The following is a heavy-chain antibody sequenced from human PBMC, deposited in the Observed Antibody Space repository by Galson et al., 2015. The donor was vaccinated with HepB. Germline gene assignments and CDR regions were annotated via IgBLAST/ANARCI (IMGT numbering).Heavy chain of an antibody. V-gene: IGHV3-33*01. J-gene: IGHJ3*02. CDR3: ARDRVSSSWSGGGGAFDI. CDR1: GFTFSSYG. CDR2: IWYDGSNK. Sequence: SLRLSCAASGFTFSSYGMHWVRQAPGKGLEWVAVIWYDGSNKYYADSVKGRFTISRDNSKNTLYLQMNSLRAEDTAVYYCARDRVSSSWSGGGGAFDIWGQGTMVTVSS. D-gene: IGHD6-13*01.